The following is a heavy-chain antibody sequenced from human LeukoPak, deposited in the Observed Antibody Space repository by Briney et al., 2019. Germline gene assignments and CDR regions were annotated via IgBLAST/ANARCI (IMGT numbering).Heavy chain of an antibody. CDR1: GGSFSGYY. CDR3: ARYGSGFDY. V-gene: IGHV4-31*11. CDR2: IYYSGST. D-gene: IGHD4-17*01. Sequence: PSETLSLTCAVYGGSFSGYYWSWIRQHPGKGLEWIGYIYYSGSTYYNPSLKSRVTISVDTSKNQFSLKLSSVTAADTAVYYCARYGSGFDYWGQGTLVTVSS. J-gene: IGHJ4*02.